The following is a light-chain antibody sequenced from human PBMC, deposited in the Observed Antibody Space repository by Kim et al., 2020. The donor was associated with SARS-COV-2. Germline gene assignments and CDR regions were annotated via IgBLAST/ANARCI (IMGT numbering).Light chain of an antibody. J-gene: IGLJ2*01. V-gene: IGLV2-23*02. CDR3: SSYSDTGII. CDR2: EVN. Sequence: PGQSITISCTGTYTDIGAFNLVSWYQQIPGKAPKFMMFEVNKRPSGISHRFSGSKSGNTASLTISGLQAEDEADYYCSSYSDTGIIFGGGTQLTVL. CDR1: YTDIGAFNL.